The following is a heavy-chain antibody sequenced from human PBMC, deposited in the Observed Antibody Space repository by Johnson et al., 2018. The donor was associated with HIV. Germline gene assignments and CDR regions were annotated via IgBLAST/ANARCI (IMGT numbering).Heavy chain of an antibody. D-gene: IGHD3-10*01. Sequence: VQLVESGGGVVQPGRSLRLSCAASGFTFSSYAMHWVRQAPGKGLEWVAVISYDGSNKYYADSVKGRFTVSRDNSRNTVYLQMNSLRAEDTAVYYCARPIARGASDIWGQGTMVTVSS. J-gene: IGHJ3*02. CDR1: GFTFSSYA. CDR2: ISYDGSNK. V-gene: IGHV3-30*04. CDR3: ARPIARGASDI.